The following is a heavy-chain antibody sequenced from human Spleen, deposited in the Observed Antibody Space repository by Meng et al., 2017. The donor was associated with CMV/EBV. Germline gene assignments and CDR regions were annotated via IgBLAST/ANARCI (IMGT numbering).Heavy chain of an antibody. CDR2: IIPILGIA. CDR3: ARGDSSSSGGDWYYGMDV. CDR1: GGTFSSYT. Sequence: SVKVSCKASGGTFSSYTISWVRQAPGQGLEWMGRIIPILGIAKYAQKFQGRVTITADKSTSTAYMELSSLRSEDTAVYYCARGDSSSSGGDWYYGMDVWGQGTTVTVSS. V-gene: IGHV1-69*02. J-gene: IGHJ6*02. D-gene: IGHD6-6*01.